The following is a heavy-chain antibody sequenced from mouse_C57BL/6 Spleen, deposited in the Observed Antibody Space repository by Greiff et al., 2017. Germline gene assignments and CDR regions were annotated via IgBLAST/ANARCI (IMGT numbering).Heavy chain of an antibody. V-gene: IGHV1-82*01. CDR2: IYPGDGDT. CDR1: GYAFSSSW. J-gene: IGHJ1*03. D-gene: IGHD1-1*02. CDR3: AEGGYHWYFDV. Sequence: QVQLQQSGPELVKPGASVKISCKASGYAFSSSWMNWVKQRPGKGLEWIGRIYPGDGDTNYNGKFKGKATLTADKSSSTAYMQLSSLTSEDSAVYFCAEGGYHWYFDVWGTGTTVTVSS.